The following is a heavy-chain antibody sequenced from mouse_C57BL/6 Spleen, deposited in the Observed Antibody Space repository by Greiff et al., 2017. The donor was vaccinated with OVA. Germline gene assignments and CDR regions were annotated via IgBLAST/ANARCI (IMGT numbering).Heavy chain of an antibody. CDR3: ARRFYYGSSHYFDY. Sequence: VQLKESGPELVKPGASVKIPCKASGYTFTDYNMDWVKQSHGKSLEWIGDINPNNGGTIYNQKFKGKATLTVDKSSSTAYMELRSLTSEDTAVYYCARRFYYGSSHYFDYWGQGTTLTVSS. CDR2: INPNNGGT. J-gene: IGHJ2*01. D-gene: IGHD1-1*01. V-gene: IGHV1-18*01. CDR1: GYTFTDYN.